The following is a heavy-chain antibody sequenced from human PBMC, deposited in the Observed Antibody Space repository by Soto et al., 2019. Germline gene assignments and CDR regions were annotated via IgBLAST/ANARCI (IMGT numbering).Heavy chain of an antibody. CDR2: INHSGST. CDR1: GGSFSGYY. D-gene: IGHD5-12*01. Sequence: QVQLQQWGAGLLKPSETLSLTCAVYGGSFSGYYWSWIRQPPGKGLEWIGEINHSGSTNYNPSLMSGVTISVDPHKYQFALKLRSVPAADTAVYYCAMRYSGYDFDYWGQGTLVTVSS. V-gene: IGHV4-34*01. J-gene: IGHJ4*02. CDR3: AMRYSGYDFDY.